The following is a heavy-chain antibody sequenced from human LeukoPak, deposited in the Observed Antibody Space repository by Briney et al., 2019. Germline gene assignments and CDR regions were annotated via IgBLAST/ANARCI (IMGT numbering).Heavy chain of an antibody. CDR1: GFTFSSYW. CDR2: INSDGSST. Sequence: GSLRLSCAASGFTFSSYWMHWVRQAPGKGLVWVSRINSDGSSTSYADSVKGRFTISRDNAKNTLYLQMNSLRAEDTAVYYCASDSSSWYRGYYFDYWGQGTLVTVSS. D-gene: IGHD6-13*01. CDR3: ASDSSSWYRGYYFDY. J-gene: IGHJ4*02. V-gene: IGHV3-74*01.